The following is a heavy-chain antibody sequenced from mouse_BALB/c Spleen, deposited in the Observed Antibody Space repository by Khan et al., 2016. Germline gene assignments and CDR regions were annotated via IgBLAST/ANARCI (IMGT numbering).Heavy chain of an antibody. CDR2: ITYSGTT. D-gene: IGHD2-2*01. J-gene: IGHJ1*01. CDR1: GYSITSDYA. Sequence: EVQLQESGPGLVKPSPSLSLTCTVTGYSITSDYALNWIRQFPGNKLEWMGYITYSGTTTYNPSLKSRISITRDTSKNKFFLLFISVTTDDAAAYYCARGRLPDVWGAGTTLTVSS. V-gene: IGHV3-2*02. CDR3: ARGRLPDV.